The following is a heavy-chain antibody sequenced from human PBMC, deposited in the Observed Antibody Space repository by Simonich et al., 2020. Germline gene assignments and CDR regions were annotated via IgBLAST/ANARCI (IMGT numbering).Heavy chain of an antibody. J-gene: IGHJ6*03. Sequence: EVQLVESGGGLVQPGGSLRLSCAASGFTFSSYWMSWVRQAPGKGLEWVANIKQDGSEKYYVDAVKGRFTSSRDNAKNSLDLQMNSLRAEDTAVYYCARDGLGTAYYYYMDVWGKGTTVTVSS. CDR3: ARDGLGTAYYYYMDV. CDR2: IKQDGSEK. D-gene: IGHD7-27*01. V-gene: IGHV3-7*01. CDR1: GFTFSSYW.